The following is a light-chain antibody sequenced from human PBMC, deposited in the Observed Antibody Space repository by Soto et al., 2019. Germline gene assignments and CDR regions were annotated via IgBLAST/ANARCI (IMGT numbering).Light chain of an antibody. J-gene: IGKJ4*01. Sequence: EIVMTQSPATLSVSPGERATLSCRASQSVDSNLAWYQQKPGQAPRLLIFGASTRATGIPARFSGSGSGTDFTLTISRLQSEDFGVYFCQQYDNWPLTFGGGTKVEIK. V-gene: IGKV3D-15*01. CDR1: QSVDSN. CDR2: GAS. CDR3: QQYDNWPLT.